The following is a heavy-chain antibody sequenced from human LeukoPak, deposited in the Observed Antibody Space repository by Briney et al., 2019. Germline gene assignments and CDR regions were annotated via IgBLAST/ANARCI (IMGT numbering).Heavy chain of an antibody. CDR3: AKWGDYDVLTGYYVSDY. CDR2: TGGGSGI. J-gene: IGHJ4*02. Sequence: GAPLRLSCAASGFTFSNYAMSWVRQAPGKGLEWVSATGGGSGIYYADSMKSRFTISGDNSKNTLYLQINSLRAEDTAVYYCAKWGDYDVLTGYYVSDYWGQGTLVTVSS. CDR1: GFTFSNYA. V-gene: IGHV3-23*01. D-gene: IGHD3-9*01.